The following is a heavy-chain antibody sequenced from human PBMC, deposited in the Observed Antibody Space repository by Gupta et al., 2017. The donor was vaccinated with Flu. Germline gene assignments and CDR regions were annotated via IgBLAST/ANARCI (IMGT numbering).Heavy chain of an antibody. CDR3: AKAYSDSSGYYDA. CDR2: IGGRDART. J-gene: IGHJ4*02. V-gene: IGHV3-23*01. D-gene: IGHD5-12*01. CDR1: GFIFSNYG. Sequence: ASGFIFSNYGMTWVRQAPGKGLEWVSGIGGRDARTFYTDSVKGRFTISRDNSKNALYLQMNTLRADDTAVYYCAKAYSDSSGYYDAWGQGT.